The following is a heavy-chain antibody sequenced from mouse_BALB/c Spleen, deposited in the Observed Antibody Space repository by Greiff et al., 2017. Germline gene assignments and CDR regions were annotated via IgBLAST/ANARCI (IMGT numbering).Heavy chain of an antibody. CDR1: GFAFSSYD. CDR3: ARQGRLLYFDY. D-gene: IGHD3-2*02. J-gene: IGHJ2*01. V-gene: IGHV5-12-1*01. Sequence: EVMLVESGGGLVKPGGSLKLSCAASGFAFSSYDMSWVRQTPEKRLEWVAYISSGGGSTYYPDTVKGRFTISRDNAKNTLYLQMSSLKSEDTAMYYCARQGRLLYFDYWGQGTTLTVSS. CDR2: ISSGGGST.